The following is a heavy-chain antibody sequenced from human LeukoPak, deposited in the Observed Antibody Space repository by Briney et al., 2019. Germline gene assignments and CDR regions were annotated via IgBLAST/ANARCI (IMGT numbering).Heavy chain of an antibody. CDR1: GFTFSSYA. CDR3: ARGVEPLAANTLDY. D-gene: IGHD1-14*01. J-gene: IGHJ4*02. CDR2: ISGSGGST. Sequence: GGSLRLSCAASGFTFSSYAMNWVRQAPGKGLEWVSAISGSGGSTYYADSVKGRITISRDKSKNTLSLQMNSLRAEDTAVYYCARGVEPLAANTLDYWGQGTLVTVSS. V-gene: IGHV3-23*01.